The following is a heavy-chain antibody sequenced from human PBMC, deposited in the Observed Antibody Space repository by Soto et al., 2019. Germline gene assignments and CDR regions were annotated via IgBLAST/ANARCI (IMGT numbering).Heavy chain of an antibody. D-gene: IGHD2-21*02. V-gene: IGHV4-31*03. Sequence: SETLSLTCTVSGGSISSGGYYWSWIRQHPGKGLEWIGYIYYSGSTYYNPSLKSRVTISVDTSKNQFSLKLSSVTAADTAVYYCARDRPQGGGNSGYYYGMDVWGQGTTVTVSS. CDR3: ARDRPQGGGNSGYYYGMDV. CDR2: IYYSGST. CDR1: GGSISSGGYY. J-gene: IGHJ6*02.